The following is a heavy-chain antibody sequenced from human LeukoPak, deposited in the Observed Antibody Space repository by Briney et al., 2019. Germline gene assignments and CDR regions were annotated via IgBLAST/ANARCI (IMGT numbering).Heavy chain of an antibody. D-gene: IGHD1-26*01. Sequence: PGGSLRLSCAASGXTFSSYTVHWVRQAPGKGLEYVSAISNNGGTTYYANSVKGRFTISRDNSKNTLYLQMGSLRVEDMAVYYCARVASSGTYGDYWGQGTLVTVSS. CDR1: GXTFSSYT. CDR2: ISNNGGTT. V-gene: IGHV3-64*01. CDR3: ARVASSGTYGDY. J-gene: IGHJ4*02.